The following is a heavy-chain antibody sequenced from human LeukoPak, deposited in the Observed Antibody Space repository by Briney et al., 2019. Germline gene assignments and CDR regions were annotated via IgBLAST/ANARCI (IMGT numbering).Heavy chain of an antibody. CDR1: GGSISSSSYY. D-gene: IGHD3-22*01. CDR3: ARERRITMIGWYFDY. Sequence: KPSETLSLTCTVSGGSISSSSYYWGWIRQSPGKGLEWLGSISHTESTYHNPSLKSRVTISVDTSKNQFSLRLSSVTAADTAVYYCARERRITMIGWYFDYWGQGTLVTVSS. V-gene: IGHV4-39*02. CDR2: ISHTEST. J-gene: IGHJ4*02.